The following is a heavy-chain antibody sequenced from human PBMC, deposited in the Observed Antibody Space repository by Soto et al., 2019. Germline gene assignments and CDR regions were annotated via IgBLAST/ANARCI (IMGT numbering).Heavy chain of an antibody. V-gene: IGHV3-15*07. CDR1: FFTFSNAW. D-gene: IGHD1-1*01. CDR2: IKSKTDGGTT. J-gene: IGHJ4*02. CDR3: TTGEFYSLQADNFEY. Sequence: PLRLSCSASFFTFSNAWMNWVLNNPWKWLECVGRIKSKTDGGTTDYAAPVKGRFTISRDDSKNTLYLQMNSLKTEDTAVYYCTTGEFYSLQADNFEYWGQGTLVTVSS.